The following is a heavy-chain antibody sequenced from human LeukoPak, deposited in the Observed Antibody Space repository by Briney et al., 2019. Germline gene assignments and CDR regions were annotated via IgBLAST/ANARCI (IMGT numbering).Heavy chain of an antibody. CDR3: ARVYSTNYYGSGDRPFLFDY. J-gene: IGHJ4*02. Sequence: ASVKVSCKASGYTFTSCGFSWVRQAPGQGLEWMGWISTYYGNTNYAQKLQDRVTMTTDTSTSTAYMELTSLRSDDTAVYYCARVYSTNYYGSGDRPFLFDYWGQGTVVTVSS. CDR1: GYTFTSCG. D-gene: IGHD3-10*01. V-gene: IGHV1-18*01. CDR2: ISTYYGNT.